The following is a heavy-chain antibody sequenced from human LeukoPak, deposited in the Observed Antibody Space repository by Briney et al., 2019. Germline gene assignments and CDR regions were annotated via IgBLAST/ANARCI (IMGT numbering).Heavy chain of an antibody. J-gene: IGHJ4*02. CDR2: IRYDGSNK. CDR1: GLSFSSYG. V-gene: IGHV3-30*02. CDR3: ASDSGSYLGPFDY. Sequence: GGSLRLSCAASGLSFSSYGMHWVRQAPGKGLEWVAFIRYDGSNKYYADSVKGRFTISRDNSKNTLYLQMNSLRAEDTAVYYCASDSGSYLGPFDYWGQGTLVTVSS. D-gene: IGHD1-26*01.